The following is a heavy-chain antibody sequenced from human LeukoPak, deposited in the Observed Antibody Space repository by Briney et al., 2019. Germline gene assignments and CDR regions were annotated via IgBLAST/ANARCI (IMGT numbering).Heavy chain of an antibody. CDR3: ARDRILWFGELPENL. Sequence: TASETLSLTCTVSGGSISSSSYYWGWIRQPPGKGLEWIGSIYYSGSTYYNPSLKSRVTISVDTSKNQFSLKLSSVTAADTAVYYCARDRILWFGELPENLWGQGTLVTVSS. J-gene: IGHJ4*02. CDR2: IYYSGST. D-gene: IGHD3-10*01. CDR1: GGSISSSSYY. V-gene: IGHV4-39*07.